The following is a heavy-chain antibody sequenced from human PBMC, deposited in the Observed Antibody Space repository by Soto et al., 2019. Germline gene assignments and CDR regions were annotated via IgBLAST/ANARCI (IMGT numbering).Heavy chain of an antibody. CDR3: GYSSGWRYFQH. D-gene: IGHD6-19*01. J-gene: IGHJ1*01. V-gene: IGHV1-2*02. Sequence: AASVKVSCKASGYTFTGYYMHWVRQAPGQGLEWMGWINPNSGGTNYAQKFQGRVTMTRDTSISTAYMELSRLRSDDTAVYYCGYSSGWRYFQHWGQGTLVTVSS. CDR1: GYTFTGYY. CDR2: INPNSGGT.